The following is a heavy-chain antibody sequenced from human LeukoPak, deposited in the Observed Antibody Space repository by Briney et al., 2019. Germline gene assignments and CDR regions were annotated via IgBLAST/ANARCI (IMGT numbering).Heavy chain of an antibody. D-gene: IGHD5-24*01. V-gene: IGHV5-51*01. CDR3: ARLGSGDMATIFFDY. Sequence: GESLKISCEGSGYIFSTYRIAWVRQMPGKGLEWMGIIYPGDSHSRYSPSFQGQVTISADKSISTAYLQWSSLKVSDTAMYYCARLGSGDMATIFFDYWGQGTLVTVSS. J-gene: IGHJ4*02. CDR2: IYPGDSHS. CDR1: GYIFSTYR.